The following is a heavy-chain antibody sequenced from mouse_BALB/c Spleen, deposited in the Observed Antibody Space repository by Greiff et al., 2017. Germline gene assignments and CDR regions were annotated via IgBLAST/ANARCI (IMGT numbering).Heavy chain of an antibody. D-gene: IGHD1-1*01. CDR3: ARSIRDYYYAMDY. CDR2: INPSTGYT. J-gene: IGHJ4*01. Sequence: VQLQQSGAELAKPGASVKMSCKASGYTFTSYWMHWVKQRPGQGLEWIGYINPSTGYTEYNQKFKDKATLTADKSSSTAYMQLSSLTSEDSAVYYCARSIRDYYYAMDYWGQGTSVTVSS. V-gene: IGHV1-7*01. CDR1: GYTFTSYW.